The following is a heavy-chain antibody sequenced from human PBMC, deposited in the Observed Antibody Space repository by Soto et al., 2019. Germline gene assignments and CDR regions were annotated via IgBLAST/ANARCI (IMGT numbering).Heavy chain of an antibody. CDR1: GFTFSSYA. D-gene: IGHD2-2*01. J-gene: IGHJ4*02. Sequence: VQLLESGGGVVQPGRSLRLSCAASGFTFSSYAMHWVRQAPGKGLEWGAVISYDGSNKYYADSVKGRFTISRDNSKNTLYLQMNSLRAEDTAVYYCARAITAAALGYWGQGTLVTVSS. CDR3: ARAITAAALGY. V-gene: IGHV3-30-3*01. CDR2: ISYDGSNK.